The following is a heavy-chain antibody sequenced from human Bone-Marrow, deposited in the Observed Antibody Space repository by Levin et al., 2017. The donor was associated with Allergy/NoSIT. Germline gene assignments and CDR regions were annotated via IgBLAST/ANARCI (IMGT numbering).Heavy chain of an antibody. J-gene: IGHJ6*02. Sequence: ASVKVSCAASGFTLSRYSMDWVRQAPGKGLEWVSYITSSSRTIFYEDSLTFRFPLSRDNAKNSLYLQLNSLRDEDTAVYYCARDNGVAYGMDVWGQGTTVTVSS. CDR1: GFTLSRYS. CDR2: ITSSSRTI. CDR3: ARDNGVAYGMDV. D-gene: IGHD3-3*01. V-gene: IGHV3-48*02.